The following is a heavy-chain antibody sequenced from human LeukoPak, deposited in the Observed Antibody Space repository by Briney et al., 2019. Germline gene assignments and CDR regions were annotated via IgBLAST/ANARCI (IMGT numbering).Heavy chain of an antibody. J-gene: IGHJ4*02. CDR3: ARHDLHYYDSSGYYY. CDR1: GGSISSSSYY. D-gene: IGHD3-22*01. Sequence: SETLSLTCTVSGGSISSSSYYWGWLRQPPGKALEWIGSIYYSGSTYYNPSLKSRVTISVDTSKNQFSLKLSSVTAADTAVYYCARHDLHYYDSSGYYYWGQGTLVTVSS. CDR2: IYYSGST. V-gene: IGHV4-39*01.